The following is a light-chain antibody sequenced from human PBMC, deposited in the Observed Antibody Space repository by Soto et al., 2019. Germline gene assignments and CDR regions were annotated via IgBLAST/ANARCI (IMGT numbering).Light chain of an antibody. V-gene: IGKV1-5*01. J-gene: IGKJ5*01. Sequence: DIQMTQSPSILSASVGDRVTITCRSSQTITNLLAWYQQKPGKAPKPLIFDASTLKTGVPSRFGGSGSGAEFNFTITGLQPDDFATYFCQQYYTYSPFGQGTRLEI. CDR3: QQYYTYSP. CDR2: DAS. CDR1: QTITNL.